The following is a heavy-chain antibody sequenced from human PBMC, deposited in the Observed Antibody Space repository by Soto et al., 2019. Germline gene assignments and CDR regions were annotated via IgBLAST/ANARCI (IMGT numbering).Heavy chain of an antibody. CDR1: GFSLSTGVG. J-gene: IGHJ4*02. D-gene: IGHD3-10*01. CDR2: IYWDDDK. V-gene: IGHV2-5*02. CDR3: ADKTYYGSGRLDY. Sequence: QITLKESGPPLVKPTQTLTLTCTFSGFSLSTGVGVGWIRQPPGKALECLALIYWDDDKRYSSSLKSRLTITKDTSKNHVVLIMTNMDPVDTDPYYCADKTYYGSGRLDYWGQGILVTVSS.